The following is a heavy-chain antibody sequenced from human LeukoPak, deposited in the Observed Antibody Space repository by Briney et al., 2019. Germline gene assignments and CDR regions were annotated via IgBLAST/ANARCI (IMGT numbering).Heavy chain of an antibody. D-gene: IGHD3-3*01. CDR3: ARQRYSNGSGLNWFDP. CDR2: IYYSGST. CDR1: GGSISSYY. J-gene: IGHJ5*02. V-gene: IGHV4-39*01. Sequence: SETLSLTCTVSGGSISSYYWGWIRQPPGKGLEWIGSIYYSGSTYYNPSLKSRVTISVDTSKNQFSLKLSSVTAADTAVYYCARQRYSNGSGLNWFDPWGQGTLVTVSS.